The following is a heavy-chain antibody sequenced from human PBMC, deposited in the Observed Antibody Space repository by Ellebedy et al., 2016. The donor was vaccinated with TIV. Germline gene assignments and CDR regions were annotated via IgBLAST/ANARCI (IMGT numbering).Heavy chain of an antibody. V-gene: IGHV3-23*01. Sequence: GESLKISCAASGFTFSSYAMSWVRQAPGKGLEWVSAISGSGGSTYYADSVKGRFTISRDNSKNTLYLQMNSLRAEDTAVYYCAKGFEGYYYDSSGYWGQGTLVTVSS. D-gene: IGHD3-22*01. J-gene: IGHJ4*02. CDR1: GFTFSSYA. CDR2: ISGSGGST. CDR3: AKGFEGYYYDSSGY.